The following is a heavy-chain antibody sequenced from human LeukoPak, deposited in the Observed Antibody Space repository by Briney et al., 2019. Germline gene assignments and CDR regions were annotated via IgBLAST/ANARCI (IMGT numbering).Heavy chain of an antibody. CDR2: TYYRSTWYN. D-gene: IGHD2-2*01. CDR1: GDSVSSNSVT. J-gene: IGHJ5*02. Sequence: SQTLSLTCAISGDSVSSNSVTWNWIRQSPSRGLEWLGRTYYRSTWYNDYAVSVRGRITVNPDTSKNQFYLHLNSVTPEDTAVYYCARRLTQYDCFDPWGQGILVTVSS. V-gene: IGHV6-1*01. CDR3: ARRLTQYDCFDP.